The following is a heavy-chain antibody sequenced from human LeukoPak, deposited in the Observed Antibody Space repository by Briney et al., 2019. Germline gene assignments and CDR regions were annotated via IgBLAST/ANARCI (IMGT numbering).Heavy chain of an antibody. CDR1: GFSLSTSGVG. CDR3: AHSASYYDILTGYPKHYFDY. D-gene: IGHD3-9*01. V-gene: IGHV2-5*01. CDR2: IYWNDDK. Sequence: SGPTLVNPTQTLTLTCTFSGFSLSTSGVGVGWIRQPPGKALEWLALIYWNDDKRYSPSLKSRLTITKDTSKNQVVLTMTDMDPVDTATYYCAHSASYYDILTGYPKHYFDYWGQGTLVTVSS. J-gene: IGHJ4*02.